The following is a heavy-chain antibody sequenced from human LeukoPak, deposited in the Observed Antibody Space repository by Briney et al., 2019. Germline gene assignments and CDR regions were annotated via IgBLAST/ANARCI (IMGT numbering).Heavy chain of an antibody. D-gene: IGHD6-13*01. J-gene: IGHJ4*02. CDR1: GGSISSYY. CDR2: VYYSGST. CDR3: ARVSSSSWVFDY. V-gene: IGHV4-59*01. Sequence: SETLSLTCTVSGGSISSYYWSWIRQPPGKGLEWIGYVYYSGSTNYNPSLKSRVTISIDTSKNQFSLILSSVTAADAAVYHCARVSSSSWVFDYWGQGTLVIVSS.